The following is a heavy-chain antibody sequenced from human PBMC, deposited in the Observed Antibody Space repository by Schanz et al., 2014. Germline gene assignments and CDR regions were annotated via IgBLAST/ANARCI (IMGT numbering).Heavy chain of an antibody. V-gene: IGHV1-3*01. Sequence: QVQLVQSGAEVKKPGASVKVSCKTSGYTFTYYPINWVRQAPGRRLEWMGRIVPIAGITNYAQRFQGRVTITADKSSDTAYMELSSLRSEDTAVYYCAREVGLYDRGWFDPWGQGTLXTVSS. CDR3: AREVGLYDRGWFDP. J-gene: IGHJ5*02. CDR2: IVPIAGIT. CDR1: GYTFTYYP. D-gene: IGHD3-22*01.